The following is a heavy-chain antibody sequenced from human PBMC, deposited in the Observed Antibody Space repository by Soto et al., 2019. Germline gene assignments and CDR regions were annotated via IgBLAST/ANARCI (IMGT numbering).Heavy chain of an antibody. D-gene: IGHD2-21*02. CDR2: IYYSGST. V-gene: IGHV4-59*01. CDR1: GGSISSYY. Sequence: SETLSLTCTVSGGSISSYYWSWIRQPPGKGLEWIGYIYYSGSTNYNPSLKSRVTISVDTSKNQFSLKLSSVTAADTAVYYCAGIAYCGGDCRNFDYWGQATLVTVSS. CDR3: AGIAYCGGDCRNFDY. J-gene: IGHJ4*02.